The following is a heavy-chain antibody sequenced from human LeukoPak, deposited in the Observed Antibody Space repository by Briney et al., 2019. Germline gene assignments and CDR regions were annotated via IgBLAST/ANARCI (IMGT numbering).Heavy chain of an antibody. Sequence: SGTLSLTWAVSGGSISSSNWWCCVRQPPGKEVEWRGEIYYGGSTNYNPSLKSRVTIAVDKSKNQFSLKLSSVAAADTAVYYCAGGDGYELTFFDSWGQGTLVTVSS. J-gene: IGHJ4*02. V-gene: IGHV4-4*02. CDR3: AGGDGYELTFFDS. CDR1: GGSISSSNW. CDR2: IYYGGST. D-gene: IGHD5-12*01.